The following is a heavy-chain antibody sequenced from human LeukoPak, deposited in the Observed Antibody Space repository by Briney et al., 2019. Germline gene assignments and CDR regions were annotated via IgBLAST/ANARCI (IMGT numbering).Heavy chain of an antibody. V-gene: IGHV3-30*18. J-gene: IGHJ4*02. D-gene: IGHD2-21*02. CDR3: AKDAGYCGGDCGFDY. Sequence: GGSLRLSCAASGFTFSSYGMHWVRQAPGKGLEWVAVISYDGSNKYYADSVKGRFTISRDNSKNTLYLQMNSLRAEDTAVYYCAKDAGYCGGDCGFDYWGQGTLVTVSS. CDR1: GFTFSSYG. CDR2: ISYDGSNK.